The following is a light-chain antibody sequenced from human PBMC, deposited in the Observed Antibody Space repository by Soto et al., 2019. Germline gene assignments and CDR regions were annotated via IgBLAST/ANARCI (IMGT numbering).Light chain of an antibody. Sequence: QSVLTQPPSVSGAPGQRVTISCTGSSSNIGAGYDVHWYQQLPGRAPKLLIYGNTNRPSGVPDRFSGSKSGTSASLAITGLQAEGAADYYCLSFDSSLSVVFGGGTKLTVL. CDR3: LSFDSSLSVV. CDR2: GNT. V-gene: IGLV1-40*01. CDR1: SSNIGAGYD. J-gene: IGLJ2*01.